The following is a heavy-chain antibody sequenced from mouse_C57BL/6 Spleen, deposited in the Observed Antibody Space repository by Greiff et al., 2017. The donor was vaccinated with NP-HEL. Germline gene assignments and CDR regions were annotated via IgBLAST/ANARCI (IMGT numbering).Heavy chain of an antibody. D-gene: IGHD1-1*01. Sequence: VQVVESGAELVRPGTSVKMSCKASGYTFTNYWIGWAKQRPGHGLEWIGDIYPGGGYTNYNEKFKGKATLTADKSSSTAYMQFSSLTSEDSAIYYCARETTGGYYFDYWGQGTTLTVSS. J-gene: IGHJ2*01. V-gene: IGHV1-63*01. CDR3: ARETTGGYYFDY. CDR2: IYPGGGYT. CDR1: GYTFTNYW.